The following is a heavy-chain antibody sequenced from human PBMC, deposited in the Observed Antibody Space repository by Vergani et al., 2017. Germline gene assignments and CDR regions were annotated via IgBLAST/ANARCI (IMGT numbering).Heavy chain of an antibody. Sequence: EVQLLESGGDLVQPGGSLRLSCAASGFTFNHYAMNWVRQAPGKGLEWVSRINSDGSSTSYADSVKGRFTISRDNAKNTLYLQMNSLRAEDTAVYYCAIVSKYSSSWIPFYYWGQGTLVTVSS. CDR3: AIVSKYSSSWIPFYY. J-gene: IGHJ4*02. V-gene: IGHV3-74*02. CDR2: INSDGSST. D-gene: IGHD6-13*01. CDR1: GFTFNHYA.